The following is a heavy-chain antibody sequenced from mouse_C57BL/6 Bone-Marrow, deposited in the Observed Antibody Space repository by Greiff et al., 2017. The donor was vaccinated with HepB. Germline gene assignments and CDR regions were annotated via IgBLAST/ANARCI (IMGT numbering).Heavy chain of an antibody. V-gene: IGHV7-3*01. J-gene: IGHJ2*01. D-gene: IGHD2-3*01. Sequence: EVNVVESGGGLVQPGGSLSLSCAASGFTFTDYYMSWVRQPPGKALEWLGFIRNKANGYTTEYSASVKGRFTISRDNSQSILYLQMNALRAEDSATYYCARSDGYVDYWGQGTTLTVSS. CDR1: GFTFTDYY. CDR2: IRNKANGYTT. CDR3: ARSDGYVDY.